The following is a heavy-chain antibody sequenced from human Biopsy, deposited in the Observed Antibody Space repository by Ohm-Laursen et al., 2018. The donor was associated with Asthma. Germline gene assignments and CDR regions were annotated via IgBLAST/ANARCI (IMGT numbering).Heavy chain of an antibody. D-gene: IGHD3-22*01. Sequence: TLSLTCPVSGGSVSSGSHYWSWIRQHPGKGLEWIGFIYYSGSTYYNPSLKSRVSISIDTSKNQFSLKLSSVTAADTAVYYCARAQDYYDSRGYYRSFDYWGQGTLVTVSS. V-gene: IGHV4-31*03. CDR3: ARAQDYYDSRGYYRSFDY. J-gene: IGHJ4*02. CDR2: IYYSGST. CDR1: GGSVSSGSHY.